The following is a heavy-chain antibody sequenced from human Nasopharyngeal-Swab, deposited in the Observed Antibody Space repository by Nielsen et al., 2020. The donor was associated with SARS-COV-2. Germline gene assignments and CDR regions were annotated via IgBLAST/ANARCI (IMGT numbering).Heavy chain of an antibody. CDR3: AKDLRGPYFF. Sequence: WIRQPPGKGLEWVSAISGSGDISCSGGSTYYADSVKGRFTISRDNSKNTLSLQMNSLRAEDTAVYYCAKDLRGPYFFWGQGTLVTVS. J-gene: IGHJ4*02. CDR2: ISGSGDISCSGGST. V-gene: IGHV3-23*01. D-gene: IGHD2/OR15-2a*01.